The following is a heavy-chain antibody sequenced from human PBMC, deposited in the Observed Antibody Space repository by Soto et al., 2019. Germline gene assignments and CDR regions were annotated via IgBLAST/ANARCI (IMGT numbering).Heavy chain of an antibody. CDR3: ARGQGAAIGDYYYHGMDV. CDR2: IRSRANNFAT. D-gene: IGHD2-2*02. Sequence: GGSLRLSCAASGFIFSGYAIHWVRQASGKGLEGVGRIRSRANNFATSSAASVKGRFTFSREDSKNTAYLQMNTLKPEDTAVYYCARGQGAAIGDYYYHGMDVWGQGTTVTVSS. CDR1: GFIFSGYA. V-gene: IGHV3-73*01. J-gene: IGHJ6*02.